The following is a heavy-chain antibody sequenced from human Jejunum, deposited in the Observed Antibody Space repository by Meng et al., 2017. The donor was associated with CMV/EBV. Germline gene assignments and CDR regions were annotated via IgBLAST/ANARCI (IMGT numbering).Heavy chain of an antibody. V-gene: IGHV1-2*06. D-gene: IGHD1-26*01. J-gene: IGHJ3*02. CDR3: ARARTSGPTERSLWEVYAFDM. CDR1: YY. Sequence: YYTHWVRQATGQGREGMGRITTNSGGTNYAKKFQGRVTMTRDTYISTVYMEVSSLRSDDTAVYYCARARTSGPTERSLWEVYAFDMWGQGTMVTVSS. CDR2: ITTNSGGT.